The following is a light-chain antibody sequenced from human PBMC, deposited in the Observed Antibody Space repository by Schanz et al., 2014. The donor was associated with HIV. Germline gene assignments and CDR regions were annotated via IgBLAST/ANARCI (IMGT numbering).Light chain of an antibody. CDR2: DVT. J-gene: IGLJ1*01. V-gene: IGLV2-14*03. CDR3: NSYTTTSTLV. CDR1: SGDVGRYDY. Sequence: QSALTQPASVSGSLGQSITISCTGTSGDVGRYDYVSWYQQHPGQAPKLLIYDVTYRPSGISNRFSGSKSGYTASLTISGLQAEDEADYYCNSYTTTSTLVFGTGTKLTVL.